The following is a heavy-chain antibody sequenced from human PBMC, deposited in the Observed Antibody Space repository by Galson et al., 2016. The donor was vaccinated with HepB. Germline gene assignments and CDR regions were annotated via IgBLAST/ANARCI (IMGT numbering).Heavy chain of an antibody. CDR3: ARDSRANAMDV. J-gene: IGHJ6*02. V-gene: IGHV4-31*03. CDR2: IYYSGSA. Sequence: LSLTCTVSGGSIRSGGYYWSWIRQHPEKGLEWIGFIYYSGSAYYNSSLKSRVTISVDTSKNQFSLKLSSVTAADTAVYYCARDSRANAMDVWGQGTTVTVSS. CDR1: GGSIRSGGYY.